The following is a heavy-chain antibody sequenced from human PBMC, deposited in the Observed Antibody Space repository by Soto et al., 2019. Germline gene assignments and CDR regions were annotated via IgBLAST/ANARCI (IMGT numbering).Heavy chain of an antibody. CDR3: ARDSFTRSPFDY. D-gene: IGHD2-2*01. J-gene: IGHJ4*02. CDR1: GFTFSSYA. Sequence: GGSLRLSCAASGFTFSSYAMHWVRQAPGKGLEWVAVISYDGSNKYYADSVKGRFTISRDNSKNTLYLQMNSLRAEDTAVYYCARDSFTRSPFDYWGQGTLVTVSS. V-gene: IGHV3-30-3*01. CDR2: ISYDGSNK.